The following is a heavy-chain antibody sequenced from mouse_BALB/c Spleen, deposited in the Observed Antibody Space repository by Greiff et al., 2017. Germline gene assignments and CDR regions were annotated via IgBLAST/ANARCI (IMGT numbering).Heavy chain of an antibody. Sequence: EVMLVESGGGLVQPGGSLRLSCATSGFTFTDYYMSWVRQPPGKALEWLGFIRNKTNGYTTEYSASVKGRFTISRDNSQSILYLQMNTLRAEDSATYYCTRDISYYGSTWFAYWGQGTLVTVSA. V-gene: IGHV7-3*02. CDR2: IRNKTNGYTT. D-gene: IGHD1-1*01. CDR1: GFTFTDYY. CDR3: TRDISYYGSTWFAY. J-gene: IGHJ3*01.